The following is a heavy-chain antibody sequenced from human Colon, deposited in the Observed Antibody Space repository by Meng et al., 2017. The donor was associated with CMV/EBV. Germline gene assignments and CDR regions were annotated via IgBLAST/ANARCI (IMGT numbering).Heavy chain of an antibody. J-gene: IGHJ4*02. CDR2: ISPSGST. D-gene: IGHD4-11*01. CDR3: ASDYSNWGY. Sequence: GGSLRLSCAASGFTFSSYGMNWVRQAPGKGLEWVSYISPSGSTNYADSMKGRFTISRDNACLYLQMNSLRADDTAVYFCASDYSNWGYWGQGTLVTVSS. V-gene: IGHV3-48*04. CDR1: GFTFSSYG.